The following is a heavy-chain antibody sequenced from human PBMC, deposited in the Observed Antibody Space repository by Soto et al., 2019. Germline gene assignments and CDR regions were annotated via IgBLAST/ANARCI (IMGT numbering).Heavy chain of an antibody. V-gene: IGHV1-8*01. CDR3: ARVHMGTHYFDS. Sequence: QVQLVQSGAEVNKRGASVKVSCKASGYTFISYDINWVRQATGQGLEWMGWMNPDSGNTGYAQKFQGRVTMTRNTSISTAYMELNGLRSDDMAVYYCARVHMGTHYFDSWGQGSLVTVSS. CDR1: GYTFISYD. J-gene: IGHJ4*02. CDR2: MNPDSGNT. D-gene: IGHD7-27*01.